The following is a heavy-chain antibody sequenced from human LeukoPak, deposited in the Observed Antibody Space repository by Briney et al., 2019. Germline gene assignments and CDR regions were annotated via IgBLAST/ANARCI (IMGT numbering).Heavy chain of an antibody. D-gene: IGHD3-3*01. CDR2: ISGSGGST. CDR3: ANSPPREYYDFWSGYYATVDY. V-gene: IGHV3-23*01. Sequence: PGGSLRLSCAASGFTFSSYAMSWVRQAPGKGLEWVSAISGSGGSTYYADSVKGRFTISRDNSKNTLYLQMNSLRAEDTAVYYCANSPPREYYDFWSGYYATVDYWGQGTLVTVSS. CDR1: GFTFSSYA. J-gene: IGHJ4*02.